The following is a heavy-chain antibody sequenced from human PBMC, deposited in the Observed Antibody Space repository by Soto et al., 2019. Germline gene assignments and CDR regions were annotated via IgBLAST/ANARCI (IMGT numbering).Heavy chain of an antibody. Sequence: SETLSLTCTVSGGSISSYYWSWIRQPPGKGLEWIGYIYYSGSTNYNPSLKSRVTISVDTSKNQFSLKLSSVTAADTAVYYCARGMVDRYGYDYYYGMDVWGQGTTVTVSS. J-gene: IGHJ6*02. CDR2: IYYSGST. CDR3: ARGMVDRYGYDYYYGMDV. D-gene: IGHD5-18*01. V-gene: IGHV4-59*01. CDR1: GGSISSYY.